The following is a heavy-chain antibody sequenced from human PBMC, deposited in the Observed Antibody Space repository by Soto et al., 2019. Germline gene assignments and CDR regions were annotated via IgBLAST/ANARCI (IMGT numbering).Heavy chain of an antibody. CDR3: ARASSSKYRMDV. V-gene: IGHV1-2*02. Sequence: ASVKVSCKTSGYTFAAFFIHWIRQAPVQGLEWMGWINPNSGGTNYAQKFQGRVTMTRDTSSSTAYMKLSRLRSDDTAVYYCARASSSKYRMDVWGQGTTVTFSS. J-gene: IGHJ6*02. CDR2: INPNSGGT. D-gene: IGHD6-6*01. CDR1: GYTFAAFF.